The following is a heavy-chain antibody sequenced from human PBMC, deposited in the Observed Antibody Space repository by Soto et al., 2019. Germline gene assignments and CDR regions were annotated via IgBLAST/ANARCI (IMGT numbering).Heavy chain of an antibody. J-gene: IGHJ3*02. CDR1: GGTFSTYS. CDR2: IIPMLGIA. CDR3: TTGSWSGEVFDI. Sequence: QVQLVQSGAEVKKPGSAVKVSCKDSGGTFSTYSMFWVRQAPGQGLEWMGRIIPMLGIANYAQKFQGRVTITADKYTGKAYMEMSSLRSEEKALYYCTTGSWSGEVFDIWGQGTMVTVSS. V-gene: IGHV1-69*02. D-gene: IGHD1-1*01.